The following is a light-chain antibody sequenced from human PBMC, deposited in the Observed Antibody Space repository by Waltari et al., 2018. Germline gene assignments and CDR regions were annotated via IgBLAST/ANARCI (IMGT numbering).Light chain of an antibody. CDR3: QQVNSFPAT. J-gene: IGKJ4*01. V-gene: IGKV1-12*01. CDR2: GAS. CDR1: QSISNW. Sequence: DIQRTQSPSSVSALVGDRVTITSRASQSISNWLAWYQQKPGKAPKLLIYGASDLHSGVPSRFSGSGAGTDFTLTISSLQAEDFATYYCQQVNSFPATFGGGTTVEIK.